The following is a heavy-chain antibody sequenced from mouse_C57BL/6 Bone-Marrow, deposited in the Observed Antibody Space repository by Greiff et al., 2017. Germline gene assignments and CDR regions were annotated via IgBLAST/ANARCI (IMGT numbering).Heavy chain of an antibody. D-gene: IGHD5-1*01. V-gene: IGHV1-53*01. Sequence: VQLQPPGTELVKPGASVKLSCKASGYTFTSYWMHWVKQRPGQGLEWIGNINPSYGGTNYNEKFKSKATLTVDKSSSTAYMQLSSRTSEDSAVYYCARDRTYYYFMDYGGQGTSVTVSS. CDR3: ARDRTYYYFMDY. J-gene: IGHJ4*01. CDR1: GYTFTSYW. CDR2: INPSYGGT.